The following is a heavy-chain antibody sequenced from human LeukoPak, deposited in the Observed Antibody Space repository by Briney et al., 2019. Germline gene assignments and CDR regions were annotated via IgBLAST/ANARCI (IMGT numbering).Heavy chain of an antibody. V-gene: IGHV3-7*04. D-gene: IGHD5-24*01. J-gene: IGHJ4*02. CDR1: GFPFSSYW. CDR2: IKQDGSKK. Sequence: GSLRLSCVASGFPFSSYWMAWVRQAPGKGLEWVANIKQDGSKKSYVDSVKGRFTISRDNAKNSLYLQMNSLRAEDTAIYYCTRVGYIDEGIDYWGQGTLVTVSS. CDR3: TRVGYIDEGIDY.